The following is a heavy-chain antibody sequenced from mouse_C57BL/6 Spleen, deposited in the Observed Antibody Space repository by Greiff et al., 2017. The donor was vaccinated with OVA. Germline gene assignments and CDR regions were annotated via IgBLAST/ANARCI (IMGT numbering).Heavy chain of an antibody. CDR3: ASYSNPAWFAY. D-gene: IGHD2-5*01. CDR1: GYSITSGYY. Sequence: DVKLQESGPGLVKPSQSLSLTCSVTGYSITSGYYWNWIRQFPGNKLEWMGYISYDGSNNYNPSLKNRISITRDTSKNQFFLKLNSVTTEDTATYYCASYSNPAWFAYWGQGTLVTVSA. V-gene: IGHV3-6*01. CDR2: ISYDGSN. J-gene: IGHJ3*01.